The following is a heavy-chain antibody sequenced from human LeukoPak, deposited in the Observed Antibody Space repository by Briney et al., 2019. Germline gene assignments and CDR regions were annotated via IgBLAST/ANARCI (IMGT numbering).Heavy chain of an antibody. D-gene: IGHD3-10*01. Sequence: SETLSLTGTVSGGSISSYYWSWIRQPPGKGLEWIGYIYYSGSTNYNPSLKSRVTISVDTSKNQFSLKLSSVTAADTAVYYCARDLGDYYGSGSYSAFDIWGQGTMVTVSS. J-gene: IGHJ3*02. CDR1: GGSISSYY. CDR3: ARDLGDYYGSGSYSAFDI. CDR2: IYYSGST. V-gene: IGHV4-59*01.